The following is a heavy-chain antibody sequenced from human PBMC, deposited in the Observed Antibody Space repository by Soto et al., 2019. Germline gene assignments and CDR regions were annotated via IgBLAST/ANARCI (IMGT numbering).Heavy chain of an antibody. CDR1: GGTFSSYA. J-gene: IGHJ4*02. CDR2: IIPIFGTA. V-gene: IGHV1-69*13. D-gene: IGHD3-10*01. CDR3: ALINYYGSGSYYHFDY. Sequence: SVKVSCKASGGTFSSYAISWVRQAPGQGLEWMGGIIPIFGTANYAQKFQGRVTITADESTSTAYMELSSLRSEDTAVYYCALINYYGSGSYYHFDYWGQGTLVTVSS.